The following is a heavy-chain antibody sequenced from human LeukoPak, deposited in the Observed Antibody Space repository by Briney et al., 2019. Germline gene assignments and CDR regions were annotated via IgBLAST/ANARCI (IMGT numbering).Heavy chain of an antibody. CDR2: IIPIFGTA. D-gene: IGHD3-22*01. J-gene: IGHJ5*02. V-gene: IGHV1-69*05. CDR1: GGTFSNYA. CDR3: ARDIRNYYDSSGYYRWFDP. Sequence: GASVKVSCKASGGTFSNYAISWVRQAPGQGLEWMGGIIPIFGTANYAQKFQGRVTITTDESTSTAYMELSSLRSEDTAVYYCARDIRNYYDSSGYYRWFDPWGQGTLATVSS.